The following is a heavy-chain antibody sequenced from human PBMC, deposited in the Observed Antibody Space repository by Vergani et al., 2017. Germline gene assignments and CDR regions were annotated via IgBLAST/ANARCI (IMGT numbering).Heavy chain of an antibody. CDR1: GYIFKNYY. V-gene: IGHV1-46*02. D-gene: IGHD4/OR15-4a*01. CDR2: LNPTTGHT. J-gene: IGHJ5*02. Sequence: VQLVQSGAEVRKPGASVTVSCTASGYIFKNYYIHWLRQAPGQAVELMGILNPTTGHTTSAQKFMGRVDMTRDPSTDTSTRTVQMTLSSLRSEDTAVYYCARSIGYCAGATCRSYYFDHWGQGTRVTVSS. CDR3: ARSIGYCAGATCRSYYFDH.